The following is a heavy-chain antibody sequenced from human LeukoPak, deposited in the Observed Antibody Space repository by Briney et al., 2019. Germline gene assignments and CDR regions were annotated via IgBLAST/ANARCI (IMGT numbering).Heavy chain of an antibody. Sequence: GGSLRLSCAASGFTFSNAWMSWVRQAPGKGLEWVSGITDSGTTTYYADSVKGRFTISRDNSKNTLYLEMNSLRAEDTAVYYCVKVATLDDWGQGTLVTVSS. J-gene: IGHJ4*02. CDR1: GFTFSNAW. V-gene: IGHV3-23*01. CDR3: VKVATLDD. D-gene: IGHD2-15*01. CDR2: ITDSGTTT.